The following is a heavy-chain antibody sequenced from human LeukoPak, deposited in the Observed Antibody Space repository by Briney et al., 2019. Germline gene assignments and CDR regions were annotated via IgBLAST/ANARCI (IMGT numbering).Heavy chain of an antibody. Sequence: GGSLRLSCAVSGFTFSSYSMNWVRQAPGKGLEWVSSISSSSSYIYYAYSVKGRFTISRDNAKNSLYLQMNSLRAEDTAVYYCSRQFSSYFDYWGQGNLVTVSS. CDR2: ISSSSSYI. CDR3: SRQFSSYFDY. CDR1: GFTFSSYS. J-gene: IGHJ4*02. V-gene: IGHV3-21*01.